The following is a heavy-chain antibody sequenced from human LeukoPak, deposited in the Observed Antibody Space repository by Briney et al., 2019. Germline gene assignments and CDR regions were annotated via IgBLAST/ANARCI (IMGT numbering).Heavy chain of an antibody. CDR2: ISSTSSYI. V-gene: IGHV3-21*05. CDR1: GFTFSSYE. J-gene: IGHJ2*01. CDR3: AREVMVVAATTFWYFDL. Sequence: GGSLRLSCAASGFTFSSYEMNWVRQAPGKGLEWVSYISSTSSYIYYADSVKGRFTVSRDNAKNSLYLQMNSLRAEDTAVYYCAREVMVVAATTFWYFDLWGRGTLVTVSS. D-gene: IGHD2-15*01.